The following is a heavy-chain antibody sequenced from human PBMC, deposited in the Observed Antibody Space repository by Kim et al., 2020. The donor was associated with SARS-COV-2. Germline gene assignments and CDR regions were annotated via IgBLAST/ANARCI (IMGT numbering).Heavy chain of an antibody. D-gene: IGHD2-15*01. CDR2: T. Sequence: TRYSPSFQGQVTISADKSISTAYLQWSSLKASDTAMYYCARGGIGGGIDYWGQGTLVTVSS. J-gene: IGHJ4*02. V-gene: IGHV5-51*01. CDR3: ARGGIGGGIDY.